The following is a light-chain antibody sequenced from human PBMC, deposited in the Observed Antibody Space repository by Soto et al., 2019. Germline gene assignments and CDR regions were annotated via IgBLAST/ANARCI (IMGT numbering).Light chain of an antibody. V-gene: IGLV2-14*01. CDR2: DVN. CDR3: SSYTSATTYV. CDR1: SSDVGAYNY. J-gene: IGLJ1*01. Sequence: SALTQPASVSGSPGQSITISCTGTSSDVGAYNYDSWYQQHPGKVPKLIIYDVNNRPSGVSNRFSGSKSGNTASLTISGLQTEDEADYYCSSYTSATTYVFGTGTKLTVL.